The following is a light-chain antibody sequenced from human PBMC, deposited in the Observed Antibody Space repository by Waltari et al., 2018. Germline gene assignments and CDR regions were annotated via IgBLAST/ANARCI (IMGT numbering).Light chain of an antibody. V-gene: IGLV2-23*02. CDR2: EVI. Sequence: QSALTQPASVSGTPGQPTTISRTGTNSAVENYNRGSWYPHHPGEAPKLMICEVIKRPSGVSNRFAGSKSGNTASLTISGLQAEDESDYYCCSYAGSGTYVFGTGTKVTVL. CDR1: NSAVENYNR. CDR3: CSYAGSGTYV. J-gene: IGLJ1*01.